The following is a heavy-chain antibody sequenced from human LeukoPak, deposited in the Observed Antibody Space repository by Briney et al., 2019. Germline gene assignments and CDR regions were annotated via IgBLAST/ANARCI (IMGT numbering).Heavy chain of an antibody. J-gene: IGHJ4*02. D-gene: IGHD1-26*01. CDR3: AKDKVGATGLDY. CDR1: GFTFDDYA. CDR2: ISWNSGSL. Sequence: PGGSLRLSCAASGFTFDDYAMHWVRQAPGKGLEWVSGISWNSGSLGYADSVKGRFTISRDNAMNSLYLQMNSLRAEDTALYYCAKDKVGATGLDYWGQGTLVTVSS. V-gene: IGHV3-9*01.